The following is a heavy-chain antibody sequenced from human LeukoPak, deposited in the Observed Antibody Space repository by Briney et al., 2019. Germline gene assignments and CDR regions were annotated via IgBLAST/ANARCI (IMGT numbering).Heavy chain of an antibody. CDR3: ARDCSSTNCYWVSDY. D-gene: IGHD2-2*01. CDR2: IKQDGSET. J-gene: IGHJ4*02. V-gene: IGHV3-7*01. CDR1: GFSFSSYW. Sequence: GGSLRLSCAASGFSFSSYWMSWVRQAPGKGLEWVANIKQDGSETSYVDSVKGRFTISRDNAKNSLYLQVNSLRAEDTAVYYCARDCSSTNCYWVSDYWGQGTLVTVSS.